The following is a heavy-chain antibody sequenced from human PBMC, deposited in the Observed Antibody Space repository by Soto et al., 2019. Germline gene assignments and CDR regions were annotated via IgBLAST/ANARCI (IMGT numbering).Heavy chain of an antibody. J-gene: IGHJ5*02. CDR1: GGSISSYY. CDR2: IYYSGST. Sequence: LSLTCTVSGGSISSYYWSWIRQPPGKGLEWIGYIYYSGSTYYNPSLKSRVTISVDTSKNQFSLKLSSVTAADTAVYYCARGPSYYYDSSGYEYNWFDPWGQGTLVTVSS. D-gene: IGHD3-22*01. V-gene: IGHV4-30-4*08. CDR3: ARGPSYYYDSSGYEYNWFDP.